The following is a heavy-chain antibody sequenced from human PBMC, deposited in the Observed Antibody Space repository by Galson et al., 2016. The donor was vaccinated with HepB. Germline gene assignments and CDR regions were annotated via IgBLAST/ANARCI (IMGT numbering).Heavy chain of an antibody. Sequence: SLRLSCAASGFTFSTYSMNWVRQVPGKGLEWVSSISSSSSYIYYGDSLKGRFTISRDNAENSLYLQMNSLRAEDTAVYYCARDRGIQLWSRDGFDYWGQGTLVTVSS. V-gene: IGHV3-21*01. CDR1: GFTFSTYS. D-gene: IGHD5-18*01. CDR2: ISSSSSYI. CDR3: ARDRGIQLWSRDGFDY. J-gene: IGHJ4*02.